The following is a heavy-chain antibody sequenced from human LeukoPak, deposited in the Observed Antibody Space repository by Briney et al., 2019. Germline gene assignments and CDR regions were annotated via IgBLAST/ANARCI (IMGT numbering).Heavy chain of an antibody. D-gene: IGHD3-3*01. V-gene: IGHV3-15*01. J-gene: IGHJ4*02. Sequence: GGSLRLSCAASGFTFTNAWMSWVRQAPGKGLEWVGRIKRKTDGGTTDYAAPVKGRFTISRDDSKNTLYVQMNSLRTEDTAVYYCTTDLAFWSASPDYWGQGTLVAVSS. CDR3: TTDLAFWSASPDY. CDR2: IKRKTDGGTT. CDR1: GFTFTNAW.